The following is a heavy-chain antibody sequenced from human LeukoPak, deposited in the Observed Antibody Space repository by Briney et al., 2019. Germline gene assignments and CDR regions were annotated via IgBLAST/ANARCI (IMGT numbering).Heavy chain of an antibody. J-gene: IGHJ3*02. D-gene: IGHD3-10*01. CDR1: GFTVSSNY. V-gene: IGHV3-53*01. Sequence: PGGSLRLSCAASGFTVSSNYMSWVRQAPGKGLEWVSVIYSGGSTYYADSVKGRFTISRDNSKNTLYLQMNSLKASDTAMYYCARLNEPGRPRGLPIAFDIWGQGTMVTVSS. CDR3: ARLNEPGRPRGLPIAFDI. CDR2: IYSGGST.